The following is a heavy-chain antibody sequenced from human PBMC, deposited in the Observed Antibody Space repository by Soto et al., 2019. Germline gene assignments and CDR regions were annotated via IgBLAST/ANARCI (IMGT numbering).Heavy chain of an antibody. CDR3: ARESPDWDY. CDR1: GYTFTNFH. J-gene: IGHJ4*02. Sequence: AASVKVSCKASGYTFTNFHLHWVRLAPGQGLEWMGMIAPSGGSTSYAQKFQGRVTMTRDTSTSTVYMELSSLRSDDTAVYYCARESPDWDYWGQGTLVNVSS. V-gene: IGHV1-46*01. D-gene: IGHD2-21*01. CDR2: IAPSGGST.